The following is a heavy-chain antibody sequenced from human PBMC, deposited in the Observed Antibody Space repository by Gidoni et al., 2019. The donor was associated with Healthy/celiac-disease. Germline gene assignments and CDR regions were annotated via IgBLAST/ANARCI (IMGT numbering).Heavy chain of an antibody. D-gene: IGHD2-15*01. V-gene: IGHV4-4*02. J-gene: IGHJ3*02. CDR3: ARHIVVVVAATMVRNAFDI. CDR2: IYHSGST. Sequence: QVQLQESGPGLVKPSGTLSLTCAVSGGSISSSNWWSWVRQPPGKGLEWIGEIYHSGSTNYNPSLKSRVTISVDKSKNQFSLKLSSVTAADTAVYYCARHIVVVVAATMVRNAFDIWGQGTMVTVSS. CDR1: GGSISSSNW.